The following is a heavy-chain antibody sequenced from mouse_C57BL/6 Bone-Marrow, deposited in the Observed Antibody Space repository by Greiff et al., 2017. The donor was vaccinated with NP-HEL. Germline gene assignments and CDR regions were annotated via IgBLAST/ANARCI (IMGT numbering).Heavy chain of an antibody. CDR2: IDPSDSYT. CDR3: ARGWYAVVATNAMDY. J-gene: IGHJ4*01. D-gene: IGHD1-1*01. Sequence: QVQLQQPGAELVMPGASVKLSCKASGYTFTSYWMHWVKQRPGQGLEWIGEIDPSDSYTNYNQKFKGKSTLTVDKSSSTAYMQLSGLTSEDSAFYYCARGWYAVVATNAMDYWGQGTSVTVSS. CDR1: GYTFTSYW. V-gene: IGHV1-69*01.